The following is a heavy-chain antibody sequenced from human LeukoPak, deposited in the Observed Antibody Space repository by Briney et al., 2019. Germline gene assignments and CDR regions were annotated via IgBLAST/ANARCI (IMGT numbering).Heavy chain of an antibody. V-gene: IGHV3-21*01. J-gene: IGHJ1*01. Sequence: GGSLRLSCAASGFTFSSYSMNWVRQAPGKGLEWVSSISSSSSYIYYADSVKGRFTISRDNAKNSPYLQMNSLRAEDTAVYYCARLPVLGGPYWGQGTLVTVSS. CDR1: GFTFSSYS. CDR2: ISSSSSYI. CDR3: ARLPVLGGPY. D-gene: IGHD4-23*01.